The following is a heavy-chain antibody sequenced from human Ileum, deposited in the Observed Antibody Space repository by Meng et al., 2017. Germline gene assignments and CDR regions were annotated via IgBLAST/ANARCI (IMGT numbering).Heavy chain of an antibody. V-gene: IGHV4-31*03. CDR2: IHYTGST. Sequence: QVQLQESGPGLVKVSQTLSLTCTVSGGPIGSAAYYWTWIRQHPAKGLEWIGYIHYTGSTSYNPSLESRTSTSIDTSNNQFSLKVTSVTAADTAVYYCARGVSAAGLFDNWGPGTLVTVSS. J-gene: IGHJ4*02. CDR3: ARGVSAAGLFDN. CDR1: GGPIGSAAYY. D-gene: IGHD2-2*01.